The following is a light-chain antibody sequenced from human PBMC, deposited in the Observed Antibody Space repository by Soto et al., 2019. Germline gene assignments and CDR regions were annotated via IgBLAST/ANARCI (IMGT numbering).Light chain of an antibody. V-gene: IGKV3-15*01. CDR1: HRVRSN. CDR3: QQYNDWPPLT. Sequence: ETVMTQSPVTLSLSPGDRATLSCRASHRVRSNLAWYQQKPGQPPRLLIYAASTKATGIPGRFSGSGSGTEFTLPISSLQSEDYAAYYCQQYNDWPPLTFGGGTKVEIK. J-gene: IGKJ4*01. CDR2: AAS.